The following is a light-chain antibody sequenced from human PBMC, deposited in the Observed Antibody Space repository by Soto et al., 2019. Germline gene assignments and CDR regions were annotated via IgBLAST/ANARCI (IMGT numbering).Light chain of an antibody. J-gene: IGLJ1*01. CDR1: SSDVGAYDF. CDR3: SSYTSSSTRV. Sequence: SSPIHYTKTSSDVGAYDFVSWYQQHPDKAPKLMIYEVSNRPSGVSYRFSGSKSVNTATLTISGLQAEDEADYYCSSYTSSSTRVFGTGTKVTVL. V-gene: IGLV2-14*03. CDR2: EVS.